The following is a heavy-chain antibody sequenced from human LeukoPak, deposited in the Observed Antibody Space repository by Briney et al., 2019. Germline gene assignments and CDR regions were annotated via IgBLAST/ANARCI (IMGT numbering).Heavy chain of an antibody. V-gene: IGHV3-74*01. J-gene: IGHJ4*02. CDR2: INSEGSST. D-gene: IGHD1-1*01. CDR1: GFTFSSYW. Sequence: GGSLRLSCTASGFTFSSYWMHWVRQAPGKGLVWVSRINSEGSSTNYADSVKGRFTISRDNSKKTLYLQLNSLRVEDTAIYYCAKGQELDDGVFDSWGQGTLVTVSS. CDR3: AKGQELDDGVFDS.